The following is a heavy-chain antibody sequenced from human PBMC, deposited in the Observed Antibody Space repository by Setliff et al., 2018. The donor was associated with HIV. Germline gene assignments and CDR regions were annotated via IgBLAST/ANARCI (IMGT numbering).Heavy chain of an antibody. V-gene: IGHV4-38-2*01. J-gene: IGHJ4*02. D-gene: IGHD5-12*01. CDR1: GYSISSGYY. Sequence: SETLSLTCAVSGYSISSGYYWGWIRQPPGKGLEWIGSIYHSGSTYYNPSLKSRVTISVDTSKNQFSLKLSSVTAADTAVYYCARMYSGYDWSPAGARTRYFDYWGQGTLVTRLL. CDR2: IYHSGST. CDR3: ARMYSGYDWSPAGARTRYFDY.